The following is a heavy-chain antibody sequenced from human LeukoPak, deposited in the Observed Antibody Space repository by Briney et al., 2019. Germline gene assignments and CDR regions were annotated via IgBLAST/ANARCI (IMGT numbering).Heavy chain of an antibody. CDR3: ARGRARYCSGGSCYNYYYYGMDV. Sequence: SETLSLTCTVSGGSISSGDYYWSWIRQPPGKGLEWIGYIYYSGSTYYNPSLKSRVTISVDTSKNQFSLKLSSVTAADTAVYYCARGRARYCSGGSCYNYYYYGMDVWGQGTTVTVSS. J-gene: IGHJ6*02. CDR1: GGSISSGDYY. D-gene: IGHD2-15*01. CDR2: IYYSGST. V-gene: IGHV4-30-4*01.